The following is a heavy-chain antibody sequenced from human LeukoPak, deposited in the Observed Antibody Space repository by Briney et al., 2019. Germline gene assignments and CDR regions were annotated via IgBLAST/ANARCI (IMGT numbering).Heavy chain of an antibody. CDR3: AKDQGASGWGAFDY. V-gene: IGHV3-43*02. Sequence: GGSLRLSCAASGITFEDYAMHWVRQAPGKGLEWVSFISGDGGTTYYPDSVKGRFTISRDNCRTSLYLQMNSLRTDDTALYYCAKDQGASGWGAFDYWGQGTLVTVSS. J-gene: IGHJ4*02. CDR1: GITFEDYA. CDR2: ISGDGGTT. D-gene: IGHD6-19*01.